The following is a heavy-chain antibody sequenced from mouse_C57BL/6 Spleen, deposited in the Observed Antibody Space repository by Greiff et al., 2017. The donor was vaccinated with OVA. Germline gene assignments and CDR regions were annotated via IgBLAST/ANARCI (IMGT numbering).Heavy chain of an antibody. CDR3: ARARETLDY. CDR1: GYTFTGYW. CDR2: ILPGSGST. J-gene: IGHJ2*01. D-gene: IGHD3-1*01. V-gene: IGHV1-9*01. Sequence: VQLQQSGAELMKPGASVKLSCKATGYTFTGYWIEWVKQRPGHGLEWIGEILPGSGSTNDNEKFKGKATFTADTSSNTAYMQLSSLTTEDSAIYYCARARETLDYWGQGTTLTVSS.